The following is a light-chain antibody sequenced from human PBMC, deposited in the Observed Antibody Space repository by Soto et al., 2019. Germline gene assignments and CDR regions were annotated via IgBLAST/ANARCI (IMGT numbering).Light chain of an antibody. CDR2: KAS. Sequence: DIQMTQSPSTLSASVGDRATITCRASQSISNWLAWYQQKPGKAPKLLIYKASSLESGVPSRFSGSRSGREFTLTISSLQPGDFATYYCQHYNSYPYTFGQGTKLEIK. J-gene: IGKJ2*01. CDR1: QSISNW. CDR3: QHYNSYPYT. V-gene: IGKV1-5*03.